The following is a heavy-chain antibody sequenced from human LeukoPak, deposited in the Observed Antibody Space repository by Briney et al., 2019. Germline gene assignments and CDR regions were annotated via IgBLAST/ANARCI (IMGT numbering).Heavy chain of an antibody. CDR3: ARDLDY. CDR1: GFTFSAYA. Sequence: GGSLRLSCEASGFTFSAYAITWVRQAPGKGLEWVANIKEDGRQKFYVDSVKGRFTISRDNAKNSLYLQMDSLRVEDTAVYYCARDLDYWGQGTPVTVSS. V-gene: IGHV3-7*04. J-gene: IGHJ4*02. CDR2: IKEDGRQK.